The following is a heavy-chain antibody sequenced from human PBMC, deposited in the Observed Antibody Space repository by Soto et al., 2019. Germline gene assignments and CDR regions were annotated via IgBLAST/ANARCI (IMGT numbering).Heavy chain of an antibody. CDR1: GDTFNFYS. Sequence: SVKVSCKASGDTFNFYSINWVRQAPGLGLEWMGRVNPILSMSNYAQRFRGRVTMTADKSTSTAYMELSGLRSEDTAIYYCATSYGSGYRAFDFWGQGALVTVSS. V-gene: IGHV1-69*02. J-gene: IGHJ4*02. CDR3: ATSYGSGYRAFDF. D-gene: IGHD3-10*01. CDR2: VNPILSMS.